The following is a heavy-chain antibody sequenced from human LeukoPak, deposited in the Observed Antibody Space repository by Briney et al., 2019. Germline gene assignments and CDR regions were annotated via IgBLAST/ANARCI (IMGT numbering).Heavy chain of an antibody. V-gene: IGHV4-39*01. CDR3: ARRWSAVAGEQNWFDP. CDR2: IYYSGST. CDR1: GGSISSSSYY. Sequence: SETLSLTCTVSGGSISSSSYYWGWIRQPPGKGLEWIGSIYYSGSTYYNPSLKSRVTISVDTSKNQFSLKLSSVTAADTAVYYCARRWSAVAGEQNWFDPWGQGTLVTVSS. D-gene: IGHD6-19*01. J-gene: IGHJ5*02.